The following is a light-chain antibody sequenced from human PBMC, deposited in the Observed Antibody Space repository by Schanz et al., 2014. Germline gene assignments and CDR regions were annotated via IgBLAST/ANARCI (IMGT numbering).Light chain of an antibody. J-gene: IGLJ3*02. V-gene: IGLV6-57*01. CDR3: QSYGGV. CDR2: DDY. Sequence: NFILSQPHSVSGSPGETVTISCTRSSGSITSNYVQWHQQRPGGSPTTVIYDDYQRPSGVPDRFSASIDSSSNSASLTISGLKSEDEADYYCQSYGGVFGGGTKLTVL. CDR1: SGSITSNY.